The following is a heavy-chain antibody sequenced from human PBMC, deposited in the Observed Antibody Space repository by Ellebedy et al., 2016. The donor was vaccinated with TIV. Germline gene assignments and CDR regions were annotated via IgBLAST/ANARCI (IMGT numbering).Heavy chain of an antibody. D-gene: IGHD4-11*01. J-gene: IGHJ5*02. CDR2: ILPAFGTP. CDR3: ARGKDYGNYVGWFDP. Sequence: AASVKVSCKASGGTFRSYSLTWVRQAPGQGLEWMGGILPAFGTPNYAQKFQGRVTITVDESTSTAYMGLSSLRSEDTAVYYCARGKDYGNYVGWFDPWGQGTLVTVSS. CDR1: GGTFRSYS. V-gene: IGHV1-69*13.